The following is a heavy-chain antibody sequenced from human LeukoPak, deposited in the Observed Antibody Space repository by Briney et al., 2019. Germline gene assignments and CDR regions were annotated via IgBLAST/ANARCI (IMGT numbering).Heavy chain of an antibody. J-gene: IGHJ4*02. CDR1: GYTFTGYY. Sequence: ASVKVSCKASGYTFTGYYMHWMRQAPGQGLEWMGWINPNSGGTNYAQKFQGRVTMTRDTSISTAYMELSRPRSDDTAVYYCARNPVRGVIIGGYWGQGTLVTVSS. CDR2: INPNSGGT. D-gene: IGHD3-10*01. CDR3: ARNPVRGVIIGGY. V-gene: IGHV1-2*02.